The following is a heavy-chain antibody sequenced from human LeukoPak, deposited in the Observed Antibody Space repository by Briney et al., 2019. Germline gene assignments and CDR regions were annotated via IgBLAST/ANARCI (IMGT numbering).Heavy chain of an antibody. Sequence: GGSLRLSCAASGFTFSSYAMSWVRQAPGKGLEWVSAISGSGGSTYYADSVKGRFTTSRDNSKNTLYLQMNSLRAEDTAVYYCARVVAIAELRAYYYYYYGMDVWGQGTTVTVSS. J-gene: IGHJ6*02. CDR2: ISGSGGST. CDR3: ARVVAIAELRAYYYYYYGMDV. D-gene: IGHD1-26*01. V-gene: IGHV3-23*01. CDR1: GFTFSSYA.